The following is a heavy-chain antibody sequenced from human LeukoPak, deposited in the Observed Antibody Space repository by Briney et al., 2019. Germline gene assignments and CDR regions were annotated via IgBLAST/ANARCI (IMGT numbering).Heavy chain of an antibody. V-gene: IGHV1-69*02. D-gene: IGHD1-26*01. Sequence: SVKVSCKASGGTFSSYTISWVRQAPGQGLEWMGRIIPILGIVNYAQKFQGRVTITADKSTSTAYMELSSLRSEDTAVYYCARATRSRRWELPAYFDYWGQGTLVTVSS. CDR3: ARATRSRRWELPAYFDY. CDR2: IIPILGIV. J-gene: IGHJ4*02. CDR1: GGTFSSYT.